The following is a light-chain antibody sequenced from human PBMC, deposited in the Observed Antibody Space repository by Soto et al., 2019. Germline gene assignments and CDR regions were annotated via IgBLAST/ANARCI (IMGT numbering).Light chain of an antibody. CDR3: QHYNSYSEA. Sequence: DIQMTQSPSSLSASVGDRFNITCRTGQTIGTFLNWYQQKVGKAPKLLIFGASNLQSAVPSRFSGSGSGTEFTLTVSSLEAEDFATYYCQHYNSYSEAFGQGTKVDI. V-gene: IGKV1-39*01. CDR1: QTIGTF. J-gene: IGKJ1*01. CDR2: GAS.